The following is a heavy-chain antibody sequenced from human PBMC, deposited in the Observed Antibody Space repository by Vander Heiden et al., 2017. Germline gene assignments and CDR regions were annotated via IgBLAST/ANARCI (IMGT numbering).Heavy chain of an antibody. Sequence: QGQLQESGPGLVKPSGTLSLTCAVSGGSISSSNWWSRVRQTPGKGLEWIGEIYQSGSTTYNPSLKSRVTISVDKSKNQFSLKLSSVTAADTAVYYCARDWGGRNSGSYFDYWGQGTLVTVSS. CDR1: GGSISSSNW. D-gene: IGHD1-26*01. CDR3: ARDWGGRNSGSYFDY. V-gene: IGHV4-4*02. CDR2: IYQSGST. J-gene: IGHJ4*02.